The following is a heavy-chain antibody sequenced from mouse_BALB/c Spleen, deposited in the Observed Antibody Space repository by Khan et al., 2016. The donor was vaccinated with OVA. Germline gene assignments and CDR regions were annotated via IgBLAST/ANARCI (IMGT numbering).Heavy chain of an antibody. Sequence: QLEESGPGLVKPSQSLSLTCSVAGYSITSGYNWNWIRQFPGNKLEWMGCITYDGNNDYNPSLKYRISITRGTSKNQFFLKLNSVTTEDTATYYCARAGYFGRSAYWYFDVWGAGTTVTVSS. J-gene: IGHJ1*01. CDR3: ARAGYFGRSAYWYFDV. D-gene: IGHD1-1*01. CDR2: ITYDGNN. V-gene: IGHV3-6*02. CDR1: GYSITSGYN.